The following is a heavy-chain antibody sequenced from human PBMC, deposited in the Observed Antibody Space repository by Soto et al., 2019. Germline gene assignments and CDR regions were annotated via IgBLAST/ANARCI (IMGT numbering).Heavy chain of an antibody. CDR2: ITPLFGTP. J-gene: IGHJ4*02. CDR1: GGTFNKYA. V-gene: IGHV1-69*13. D-gene: IGHD3-22*01. Sequence: ASVKVSCKASGGTFNKYAIDWVRQAPGQGLEWMGGITPLFGTPNYAQRCQGRVTISADEVTSTAYMELRSLRSDDTGVYYCARQFDYDTSGYYYAYWGQGTLVTVSS. CDR3: ARQFDYDTSGYYYAY.